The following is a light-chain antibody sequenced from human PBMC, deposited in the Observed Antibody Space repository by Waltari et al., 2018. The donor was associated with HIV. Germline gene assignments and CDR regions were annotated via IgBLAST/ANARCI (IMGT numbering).Light chain of an antibody. CDR3: QQRSIWPPVT. CDR2: DAS. J-gene: IGKJ5*01. Sequence: EVVLTQSPSTLSLSQGERATLSCRASQNIGNYLAWYQQKPGQAPRLLIYDASTRASGIPARFSGSGSGTDFTLTISSLEPEDVAVYYCQQRSIWPPVTFGQGTRLEI. V-gene: IGKV3-11*01. CDR1: QNIGNY.